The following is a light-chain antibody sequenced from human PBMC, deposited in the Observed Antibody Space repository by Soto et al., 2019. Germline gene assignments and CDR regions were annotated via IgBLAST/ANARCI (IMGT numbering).Light chain of an antibody. Sequence: QSVLTQPASVSGSPGQSITISCTGTSGDIGGFDYVSWYQHRPGKAPKLMIYEVSNRPSGVSNRFSGSKSGYTASLTISGLQAEDEADYFCSSYTSRSTPVFGGGTKVTVL. CDR1: SGDIGGFDY. CDR2: EVS. CDR3: SSYTSRSTPV. V-gene: IGLV2-14*01. J-gene: IGLJ2*01.